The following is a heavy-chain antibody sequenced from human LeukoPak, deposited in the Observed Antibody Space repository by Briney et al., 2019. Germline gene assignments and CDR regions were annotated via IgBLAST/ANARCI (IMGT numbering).Heavy chain of an antibody. V-gene: IGHV3-7*03. CDR1: GFTFGKYW. J-gene: IGHJ4*02. D-gene: IGHD3-3*01. Sequence: GGSLRLSCVASGFTFGKYWMSWVRQAPGKGLEWVANIKLDGSEKNYVDSVKGRFTISRDNTKNSLYLRMNSLRAEDTAVFYCARDQYDTWSRRGNFDSWGQGTLVIVSS. CDR3: ARDQYDTWSRRGNFDS. CDR2: IKLDGSEK.